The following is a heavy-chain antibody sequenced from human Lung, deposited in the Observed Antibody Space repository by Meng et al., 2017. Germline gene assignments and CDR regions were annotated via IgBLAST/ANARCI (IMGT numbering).Heavy chain of an antibody. D-gene: IGHD6-19*01. V-gene: IGHV6-1*01. CDR2: TYYRSKWYN. Sequence: QVHLQQPGPGLVKPSQTLSLTCAISGDSVSSNSAAWNWIRQYPSRGLEWLGRTYYRSKWYNGYAVSVRSRITINPDTSKNQFSLQLNSVTPEDTAVYYCARSQQWLDSWGQGTLVTVSS. CDR1: GDSVSSNSAA. J-gene: IGHJ4*02. CDR3: ARSQQWLDS.